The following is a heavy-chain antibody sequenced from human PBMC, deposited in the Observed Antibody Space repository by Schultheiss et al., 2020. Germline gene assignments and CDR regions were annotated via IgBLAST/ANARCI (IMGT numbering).Heavy chain of an antibody. D-gene: IGHD3-3*01. CDR3: TTDQSDFWRPYYYGMDV. J-gene: IGHJ6*02. CDR2: IKSKTDGGTT. CDR1: FFTFLTAC. Sequence: GGSLRLSCSSSFFTFLTACMNLVRQAPGKGLEWVGRIKSKTDGGTTDYAAPVKGRFTISRDDSKNTLYLQMNSLKTEDTAVYYCTTDQSDFWRPYYYGMDVWGQGTTVTVSS. V-gene: IGHV3-15*07.